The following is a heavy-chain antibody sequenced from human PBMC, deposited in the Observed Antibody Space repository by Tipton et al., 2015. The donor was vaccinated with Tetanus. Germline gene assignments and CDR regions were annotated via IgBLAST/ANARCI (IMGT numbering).Heavy chain of an antibody. D-gene: IGHD5-12*01. CDR1: GGSISSNDYY. V-gene: IGHV4-30-4*01. CDR2: MYHSGQA. J-gene: IGHJ5*02. CDR3: ARYSIVATSNNWVDP. Sequence: TLSLTCSVSGGSISSNDYYWSWIRQPTGKGLEWIGYMYHSGQAYYNSSLKSRVVILVDTSKNQFSLKLSSVTAADTAVYYCARYSIVATSNNWVDPWGQGTLVTVSS.